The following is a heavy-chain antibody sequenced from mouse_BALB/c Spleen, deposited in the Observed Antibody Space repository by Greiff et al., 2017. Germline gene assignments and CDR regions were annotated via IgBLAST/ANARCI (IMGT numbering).Heavy chain of an antibody. CDR1: GFSLTSYG. Sequence: VMLVESGPDLVAPSQSLSITCTVSGFSLTSYGVHWVRQPPGKGLEWLVVIWSDGSTTYNSALKSRLSISKDNSKSQVFLKMNSLQTDDTAMYYCARHRGYGSSFPFAYWGQGTLVTVSA. CDR3: ARHRGYGSSFPFAY. D-gene: IGHD1-1*01. J-gene: IGHJ3*01. CDR2: IWSDGST. V-gene: IGHV2-6-2*01.